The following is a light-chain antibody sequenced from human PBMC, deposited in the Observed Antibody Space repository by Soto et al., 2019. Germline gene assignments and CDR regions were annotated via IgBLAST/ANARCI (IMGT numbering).Light chain of an antibody. Sequence: AIQVTQYKSSPAASTGDRVTVTCRVSQDISSHLTYYRQKPGKAPNPLIYTASTLQSGVPSRFSGSGSGTDFTLTVSSLQSEDFATYYSQQYYSFPRTFGQGTKAAIK. CDR3: QQYYSFPRT. CDR1: QDISSH. J-gene: IGKJ1*01. CDR2: TAS. V-gene: IGKV1-8*01.